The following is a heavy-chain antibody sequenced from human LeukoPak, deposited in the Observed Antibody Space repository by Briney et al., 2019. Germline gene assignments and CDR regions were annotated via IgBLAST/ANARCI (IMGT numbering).Heavy chain of an antibody. Sequence: SETLSLTCTVSGDSISSYYRSWIRQPPGKGLEWIGYIYDSGSTKYNPSLKGRVTISVDTSKSQFSLRLSSVTAADTAVYYCARGSSGYTYYFDYWGQGTLVTVSS. J-gene: IGHJ4*02. CDR3: ARGSSGYTYYFDY. CDR2: IYDSGST. D-gene: IGHD3-22*01. CDR1: GDSISSYY. V-gene: IGHV4-59*01.